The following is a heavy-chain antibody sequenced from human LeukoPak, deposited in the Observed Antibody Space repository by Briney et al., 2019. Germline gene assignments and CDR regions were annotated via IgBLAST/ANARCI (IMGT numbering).Heavy chain of an antibody. CDR1: GYTLTELS. Sequence: ASVKVSFKVSGYTLTELSMHWVRQAPGKGLEWMGGFDPEDGETIYAQKFQGRVTMTEDTSTDTAYMELSSLRSEDTAVYYCATQVSANKMYGMDVWAKGPRSPSP. J-gene: IGHJ6*02. D-gene: IGHD1/OR15-1a*01. CDR2: FDPEDGET. CDR3: ATQVSANKMYGMDV. V-gene: IGHV1-24*01.